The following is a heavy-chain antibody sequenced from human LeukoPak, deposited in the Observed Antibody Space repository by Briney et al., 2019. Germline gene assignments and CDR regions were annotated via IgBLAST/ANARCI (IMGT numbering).Heavy chain of an antibody. Sequence: GGSLRLTCAASGFTFSSYWMSWVRQAPGKGLEWVTFIRYDGSNKYYADSVKGQFTISRDNSKNTLYLQMNSLRAEDTAVYYCAKGSKEVLFTRDHYMDVWGKGTTVTISS. CDR3: AKGSKEVLFTRDHYMDV. CDR2: IRYDGSNK. CDR1: GFTFSSYW. J-gene: IGHJ6*03. V-gene: IGHV3-30*02. D-gene: IGHD3-3*01.